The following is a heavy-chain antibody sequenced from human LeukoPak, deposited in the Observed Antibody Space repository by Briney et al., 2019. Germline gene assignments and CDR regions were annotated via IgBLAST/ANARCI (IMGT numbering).Heavy chain of an antibody. CDR2: INHSGST. J-gene: IGHJ4*02. CDR1: GGSFSGYY. CDR3: ARVKPGYQLWRIGGPFDY. Sequence: PSETLSLTCAVYGGSFSGYYWGWIRQPPGKGLEWIGEINHSGSTNYNPSLKSRVTISVDTSKNQFSLKLSSVTAADTAVYYCARVKPGYQLWRIGGPFDYWGQGTLVTVSS. D-gene: IGHD2-2*01. V-gene: IGHV4-34*01.